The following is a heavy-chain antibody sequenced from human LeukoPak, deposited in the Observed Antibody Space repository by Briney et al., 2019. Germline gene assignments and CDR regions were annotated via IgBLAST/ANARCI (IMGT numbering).Heavy chain of an antibody. CDR2: IRYDGSNK. Sequence: GGSLRLSCAASGFTFSTYGMHWVHQAPGKGLEWVAFIRYDGSNKYFADSVKGRFTISRDNSKNTLYLQMNSLRAEDTAVYYCARDQGDSSGYFFDYWGQGTLVTVSS. CDR3: ARDQGDSSGYFFDY. J-gene: IGHJ4*02. V-gene: IGHV3-30*02. D-gene: IGHD3-22*01. CDR1: GFTFSTYG.